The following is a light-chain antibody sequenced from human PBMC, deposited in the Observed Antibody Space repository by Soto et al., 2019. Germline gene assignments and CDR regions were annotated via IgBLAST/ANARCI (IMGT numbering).Light chain of an antibody. Sequence: QSALTQPPSASGSPGQSVTISCTGTSSDVGGYNYVSWYQQHPGKAPKLMIYEVSKRPSGVPDRFSGSKSGNTASLTDSGHQAEDEADYYCSSYAGSNNVFGTGTKVTVL. CDR1: SSDVGGYNY. J-gene: IGLJ1*01. V-gene: IGLV2-8*01. CDR2: EVS. CDR3: SSYAGSNNV.